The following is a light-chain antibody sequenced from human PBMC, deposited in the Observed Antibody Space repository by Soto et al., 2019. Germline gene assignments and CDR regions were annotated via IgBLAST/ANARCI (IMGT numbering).Light chain of an antibody. V-gene: IGKV1-5*03. Sequence: DIQMTQSPSTLSASVGDRVTSTCRASQSISTWLAWYQHKPGKAPNLLIYKASNLESGVPSRFSGSGYGTEFTLTISSLQPDDFTTYYCQQYDSYPYTFGQGTKADIK. J-gene: IGKJ2*01. CDR3: QQYDSYPYT. CDR2: KAS. CDR1: QSISTW.